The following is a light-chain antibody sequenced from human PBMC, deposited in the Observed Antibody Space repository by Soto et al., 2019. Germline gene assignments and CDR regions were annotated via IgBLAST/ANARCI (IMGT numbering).Light chain of an antibody. CDR1: PSLVYSDGNPY. CDR3: MQGNHWLYI. Sequence: DVVMTQSPLSLPVTLGQPASISCRSSPSLVYSDGNPYLNWFQQRPCQSPRLLLYKVSHRDDGVPDRFSGSGRGFDFTPKISRLEAEDGGVYYCMQGNHWLYIFGQGTKLEIK. J-gene: IGKJ2*01. V-gene: IGKV2-30*01. CDR2: KVS.